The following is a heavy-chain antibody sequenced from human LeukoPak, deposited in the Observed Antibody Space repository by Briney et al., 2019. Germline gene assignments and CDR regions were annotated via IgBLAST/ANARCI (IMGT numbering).Heavy chain of an antibody. J-gene: IGHJ6*04. CDR1: GGSISSSNW. D-gene: IGHD2-15*01. CDR3: ARGAGYCSGGSCYSGYYYYYYGMDV. CDR2: IYHSGST. Sequence: SGTLSLTCAVSGGSISSSNWWSWVRQPPGKGLEWIGEIYHSGSTNYNPSLKSRVTISVDKSKNQFSLKLSSVTAADTAVYYCARGAGYCSGGSCYSGYYYYYYGMDVWGKGTTVTVSS. V-gene: IGHV4-4*02.